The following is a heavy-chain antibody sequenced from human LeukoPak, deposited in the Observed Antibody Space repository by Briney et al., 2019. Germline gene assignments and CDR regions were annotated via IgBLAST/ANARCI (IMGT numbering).Heavy chain of an antibody. CDR2: ISGSGGST. CDR1: GFTFSSYA. Sequence: GGSLRLSCAASGFTFSSYAMSWVRQAPGKGLKWVSAISGSGGSTYYADSVKGRFTISRDNSKNTLYLQMNSLRAEDTAVYYCAKEERYSSGWYLDYWGQGTLVTVSS. V-gene: IGHV3-23*01. CDR3: AKEERYSSGWYLDY. J-gene: IGHJ4*02. D-gene: IGHD6-19*01.